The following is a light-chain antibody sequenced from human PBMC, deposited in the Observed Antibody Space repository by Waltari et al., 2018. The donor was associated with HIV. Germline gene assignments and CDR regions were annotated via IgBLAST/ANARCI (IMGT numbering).Light chain of an antibody. Sequence: QSVLTQPPSISAAPGQNVSISCSVTNSNIGNPDVSWYQQIPATAPKLLIYDNNKRPSGIPDRFSGSKSRTSASLDITGLQTGDEADYYCGTWDGRLTAGVFGGGTKLTVL. CDR2: DNN. CDR3: GTWDGRLTAGV. J-gene: IGLJ3*02. CDR1: NSNIGNPD. V-gene: IGLV1-51*01.